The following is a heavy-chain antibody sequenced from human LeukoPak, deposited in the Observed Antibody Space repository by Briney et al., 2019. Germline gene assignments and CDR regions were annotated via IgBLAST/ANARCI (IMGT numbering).Heavy chain of an antibody. CDR2: ISSSGSTI. Sequence: PGGSLRLSCAASGFTFSDYYMSWIRQAPGKGLEWVSYISSSGSTIYYADSVKGRFTISRDNAKNSLYLQMNSLRAEDTAVYYCAKAVRHNEQWLASMFDYWGQGTLVTVSS. D-gene: IGHD6-19*01. CDR1: GFTFSDYY. V-gene: IGHV3-11*01. CDR3: AKAVRHNEQWLASMFDY. J-gene: IGHJ4*02.